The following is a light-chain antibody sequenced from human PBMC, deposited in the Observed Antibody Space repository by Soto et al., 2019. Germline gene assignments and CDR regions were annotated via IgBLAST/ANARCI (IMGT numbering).Light chain of an antibody. Sequence: QSALTQPASVSGSPGQSITISCTGTSSDVGGYNYVSWYQQHQGKAPKLMIYEVSNRPSGVSNRFSGSKSGNTASLTISGRQAEDVADYYCSSYTSSSTLVFVTGTKLTVL. V-gene: IGLV2-14*01. J-gene: IGLJ1*01. CDR3: SSYTSSSTLV. CDR2: EVS. CDR1: SSDVGGYNY.